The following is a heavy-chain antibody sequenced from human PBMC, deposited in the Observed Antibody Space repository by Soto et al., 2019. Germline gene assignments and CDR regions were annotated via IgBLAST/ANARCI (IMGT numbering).Heavy chain of an antibody. V-gene: IGHV4-59*04. D-gene: IGHD5-12*01. CDR2: IYHSGST. CDR1: GGSLSSYY. J-gene: IGHJ4*02. CDR3: AAGGGLPRYY. Sequence: SDTLSLTCTVSGGSLSSYYWSWIRQPPGKGLEWIGYIYHSGSTYYNPSLKSRVTISVDRSKNQFSLKLSSVTAADTAVYYCAAGGGLPRYYWGQGTLVTVSS.